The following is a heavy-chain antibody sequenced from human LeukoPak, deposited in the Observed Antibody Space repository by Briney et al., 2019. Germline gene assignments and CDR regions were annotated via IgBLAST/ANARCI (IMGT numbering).Heavy chain of an antibody. CDR3: ARGIWLGGFFYFDY. CDR1: GGSISSYY. D-gene: IGHD3-3*01. J-gene: IGHJ4*02. CDR2: IYYSGST. V-gene: IGHV4-59*08. Sequence: SETLSLTCTVSGGSISSYYWSWIRQPPGKGLEWIGYIYYSGSTNYNPSLKSRVTISVDTSKNQFSLKLSSVTAADTAVYYCARGIWLGGFFYFDYWGQGTLVTVSS.